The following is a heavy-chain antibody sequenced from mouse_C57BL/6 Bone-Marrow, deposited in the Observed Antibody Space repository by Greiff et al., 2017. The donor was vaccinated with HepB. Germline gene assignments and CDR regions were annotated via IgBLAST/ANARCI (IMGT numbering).Heavy chain of an antibody. CDR3: TTHPFYYGSSYFDY. D-gene: IGHD1-1*01. CDR1: GFNIKDYY. V-gene: IGHV14-1*01. Sequence: EVQLQQSGADLVRPGASVKLSCTASGFNIKDYYMHWVKQRPEQGLEWIGRIDPEDGDTEYAPKFQGKATMTADTSSNTAYLQLSSLTSEDTAVYYCTTHPFYYGSSYFDYWGQGTTLTVSS. CDR2: IDPEDGDT. J-gene: IGHJ2*01.